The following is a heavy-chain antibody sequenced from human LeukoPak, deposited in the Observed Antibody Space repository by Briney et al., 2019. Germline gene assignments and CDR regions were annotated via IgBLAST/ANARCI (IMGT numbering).Heavy chain of an antibody. V-gene: IGHV1-69*04. CDR1: GGTFSSYA. CDR2: IIPILGIA. Sequence: ASVKVSCKASGGTFSSYAISWVRQAPGQVLEWMGRIIPILGIANYAQKFQGRVTITADKSTSTAYMELSSLRSEDTAVYYCGTQLLPYCYYYGMDVWGQGTTVTVSS. D-gene: IGHD2-2*01. CDR3: GTQLLPYCYYYGMDV. J-gene: IGHJ6*02.